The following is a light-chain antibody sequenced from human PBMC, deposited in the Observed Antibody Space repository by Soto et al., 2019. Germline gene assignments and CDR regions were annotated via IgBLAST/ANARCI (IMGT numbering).Light chain of an antibody. CDR1: TSNIGTHT. Sequence: QSVLTQSPSASGTPGQRVSISCSGSTSNIGTHTVNWYQHVPGTAPKLLIYSDNQRPSAVPGRFSGSKSGTSASLAISGLLSEDEADYYCQSYDSSLSALVFGGGTKLTVL. CDR2: SDN. V-gene: IGLV1-44*01. CDR3: QSYDSSLSALV. J-gene: IGLJ2*01.